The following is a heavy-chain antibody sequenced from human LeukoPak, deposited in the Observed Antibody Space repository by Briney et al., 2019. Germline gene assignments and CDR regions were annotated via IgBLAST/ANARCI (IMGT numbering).Heavy chain of an antibody. CDR1: GGSFSGYY. V-gene: IGHV4-34*01. Sequence: PSETLSLTCAVYGGSFSGYYWSWIRQPPGKGLEWIGEINHSGSTNYNPSLKSRVTISVDTSKNQFSLKLSSVTAADTAVYYCAIREGSSWDRAEYLQHWGQGTLVTVSS. J-gene: IGHJ1*01. CDR3: AIREGSSWDRAEYLQH. CDR2: INHSGST. D-gene: IGHD6-13*01.